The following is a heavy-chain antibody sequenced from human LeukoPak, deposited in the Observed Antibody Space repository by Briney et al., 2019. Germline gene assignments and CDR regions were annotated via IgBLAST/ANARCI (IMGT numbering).Heavy chain of an antibody. J-gene: IGHJ4*02. V-gene: IGHV3-23*01. Sequence: SGGSLRLSCAASGFTFSSYAMSWVRQAPGKGLEWVSAISGSGGSTYYADSVKGRFTISRDNSKNTLYLQMNSLRAEDTAVYYCAKDQYSSGWYGFLRWGQGTLVTVSS. D-gene: IGHD6-19*01. CDR1: GFTFSSYA. CDR3: AKDQYSSGWYGFLR. CDR2: ISGSGGST.